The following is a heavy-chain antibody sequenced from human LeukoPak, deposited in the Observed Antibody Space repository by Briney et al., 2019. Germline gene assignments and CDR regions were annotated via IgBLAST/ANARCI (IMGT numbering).Heavy chain of an antibody. D-gene: IGHD1-26*01. CDR1: GYSFNKYW. V-gene: IGHV5-51*01. CDR2: IYPGDSDT. J-gene: IGHJ5*02. CDR3: ARLVGATVYNWFDP. Sequence: GDSLKISCEGSGYSFNKYWIAWVRQVPGKGLEWMGIIYPGDSDTRYDPSFQGQVTISADKSISTAYLQWSSLKASDTAMYYCARLVGATVYNWFDPWGQGTLVTVSS.